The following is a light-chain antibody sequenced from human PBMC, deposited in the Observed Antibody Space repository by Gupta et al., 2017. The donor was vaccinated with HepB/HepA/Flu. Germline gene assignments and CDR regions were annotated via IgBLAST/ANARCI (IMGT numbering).Light chain of an antibody. J-gene: IGKJ3*01. CDR3: QQYSNPPLFT. CDR1: QSLLYNSNNKNH. Sequence: DILLTPSPDSLSVLLGERATINFKSSQSLLYNSNNKNHLAWYQQKPGQPPKLLIYWASSRESGVPDRCSGSGSETDFTLTISSLQAEDVAVYYCQQYSNPPLFTFGPGTKVDIK. CDR2: WAS. V-gene: IGKV4-1*01.